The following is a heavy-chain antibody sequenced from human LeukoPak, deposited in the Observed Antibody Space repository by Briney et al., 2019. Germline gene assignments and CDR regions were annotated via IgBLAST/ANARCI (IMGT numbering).Heavy chain of an antibody. CDR1: GFTFGDYA. CDR2: IRSKTYGGTT. D-gene: IGHD6-13*01. V-gene: IGHV3-49*04. Sequence: GRSLRLSCTSSGFTFGDYAMSWVRQAPGKGLEWVGFIRSKTYGGTTQYAASVKGRITVSRDDSKSIAYLQMNSLKTEDTAVYYCSRLHSESSSWAFDYWGQGTLVTVSS. J-gene: IGHJ4*02. CDR3: SRLHSESSSWAFDY.